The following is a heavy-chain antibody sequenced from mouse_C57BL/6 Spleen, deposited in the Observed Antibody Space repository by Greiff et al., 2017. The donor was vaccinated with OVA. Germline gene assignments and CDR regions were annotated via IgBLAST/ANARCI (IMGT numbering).Heavy chain of an antibody. J-gene: IGHJ3*01. CDR1: GYTFTSYW. V-gene: IGHV1-53*01. D-gene: IGHD2-1*01. CDR3: ARGRASYYGNPFAY. CDR2: INPSNGGT. Sequence: QVQLQQSGTELVKPGASVKLSCKASGYTFTSYWMHWVKQRPGQGLEWIGNINPSNGGTNYNEKFKSKATLTVDKSSSTAYMQLSSLTSEDSAVYYCARGRASYYGNPFAYWGQGTLVTVSA.